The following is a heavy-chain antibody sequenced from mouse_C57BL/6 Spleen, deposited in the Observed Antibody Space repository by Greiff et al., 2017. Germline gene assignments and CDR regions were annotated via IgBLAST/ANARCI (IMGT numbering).Heavy chain of an antibody. CDR2: IDPSDSET. V-gene: IGHV1-52*01. CDR1: GYTFTSYW. CDR3: ARWTVVAEEYYFDY. D-gene: IGHD1-1*01. Sequence: QVQLQQPGAELVRPGSSVKLSCKASGYTFTSYWMHWVKQRPIQGLEWIGNIDPSDSETHYNQKFKDKATLTVDKSSSTAYMQLSSLTSEDSAVYYCARWTVVAEEYYFDYWGQGTTLTVSS. J-gene: IGHJ2*01.